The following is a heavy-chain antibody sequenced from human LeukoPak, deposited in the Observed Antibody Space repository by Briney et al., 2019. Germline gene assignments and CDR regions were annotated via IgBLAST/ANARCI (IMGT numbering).Heavy chain of an antibody. CDR3: AREVDTAMVTFGGSTYEDV. D-gene: IGHD5-18*01. CDR2: IYHSGST. Sequence: SGTLSLTCAVSGGSISSSNWWSWVRQPPGKGLEWIGEIYHSGSTNYNPSLKSRVTISVDKSTNQFSLKLTSVTAADTAVYYCAREVDTAMVTFGGSTYEDVWGKGTTVTVSS. CDR1: GGSISSSNW. V-gene: IGHV4-4*02. J-gene: IGHJ6*04.